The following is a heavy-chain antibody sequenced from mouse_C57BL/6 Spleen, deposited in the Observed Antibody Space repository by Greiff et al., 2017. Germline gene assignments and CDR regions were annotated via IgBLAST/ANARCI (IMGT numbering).Heavy chain of an antibody. CDR3: TREGYSYYFDY. Sequence: EVMLVESGEGLVKPGGSLKLSCAASGFTFSSYAMSWVRQTPEKRLEWVAYISSGGDYIYYADTVKGRFTISRDNARNTLYLQMSSLKSEDTAIYYCTREGYSYYFDYWGQGTTLTVSS. CDR1: GFTFSSYA. V-gene: IGHV5-9-1*02. J-gene: IGHJ2*01. CDR2: ISSGGDYI. D-gene: IGHD2-3*01.